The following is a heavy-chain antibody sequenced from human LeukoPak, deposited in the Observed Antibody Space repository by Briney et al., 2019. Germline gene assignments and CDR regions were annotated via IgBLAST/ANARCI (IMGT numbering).Heavy chain of an antibody. J-gene: IGHJ3*02. D-gene: IGHD3-22*01. CDR2: LNPSTGVT. Sequence: ASVTVSCKASGYIFTGYYMHWVRQAPGQGLAWMGWLNPSTGVTQYAQKFQGRVTMTRDTSISTAYMELDSLRSDDTAVYYCASPYDSSGYYAFAIWGQGTMVTVSS. CDR1: GYIFTGYY. CDR3: ASPYDSSGYYAFAI. V-gene: IGHV1-2*02.